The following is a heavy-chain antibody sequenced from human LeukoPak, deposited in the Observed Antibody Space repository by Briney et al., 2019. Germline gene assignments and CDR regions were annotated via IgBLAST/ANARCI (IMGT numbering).Heavy chain of an antibody. V-gene: IGHV1-2*02. D-gene: IGHD3-10*01. CDR2: VHPNNGAA. J-gene: IGHJ4*02. Sequence: PVASVTVSCKASGYTLRGTGWYLYWLRQAPGRGLDGMGRVHPNNGAAAYAQKFDGRVAMTRDTSISTAYMEFRRLRPDDTGVYFCARDGPAQMVDLDYWGQATQATVSS. CDR1: GYTLRGTGWY. CDR3: ARDGPAQMVDLDY.